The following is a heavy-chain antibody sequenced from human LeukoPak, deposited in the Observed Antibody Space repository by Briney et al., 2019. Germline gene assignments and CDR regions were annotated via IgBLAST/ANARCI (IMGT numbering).Heavy chain of an antibody. CDR1: GYTFTSYG. Sequence: ASVKVSCKASGYTFTSYGISWVRQAPGQGLEWMGWISAYNGNTNYAQKLQGRVTMTTDTSTSTAYMELRSLRSDDTAVYYCARGPLIVGATVDFDYWGQGTLVTVSS. CDR3: ARGPLIVGATVDFDY. V-gene: IGHV1-18*01. J-gene: IGHJ4*02. D-gene: IGHD1-26*01. CDR2: ISAYNGNT.